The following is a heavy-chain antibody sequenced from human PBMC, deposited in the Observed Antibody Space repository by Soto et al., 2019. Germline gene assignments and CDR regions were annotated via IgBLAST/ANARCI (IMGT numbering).Heavy chain of an antibody. D-gene: IGHD5-12*01. J-gene: IGHJ4*02. CDR2: IIPIFGTA. V-gene: IGHV1-69*12. CDR3: ARIVYSGYDYSY. Sequence: QVQLVQSGAEVKKPGSSVKVSCKASGGTFSSYAISWVRQAPGQGLEWMGGIIPIFGTANYARKFQGRVTITADEPTSTAYMELSSLRSEDTAVYYCARIVYSGYDYSYWGQGTLVTVSS. CDR1: GGTFSSYA.